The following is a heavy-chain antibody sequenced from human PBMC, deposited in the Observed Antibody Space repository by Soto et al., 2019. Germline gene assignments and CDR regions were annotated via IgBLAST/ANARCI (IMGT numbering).Heavy chain of an antibody. J-gene: IGHJ6*02. V-gene: IGHV4-4*07. CDR3: ARALSDLEYALDI. Sequence: WTWTRHTPGKGLEWIAFIHSSGSTSSNPSLKSRVTMSVDTSKSQFSLKLRSVTAADTGMYYCARALSDLEYALDIWGQGTMVTVSS. CDR2: IHSSGST.